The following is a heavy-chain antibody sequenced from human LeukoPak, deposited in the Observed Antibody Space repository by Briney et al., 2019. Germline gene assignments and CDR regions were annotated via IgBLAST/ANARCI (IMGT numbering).Heavy chain of an antibody. Sequence: PGGSLRLSCAASGFTVSSNYMSWVRQAPGKGLEWVSVIYSGGSTYYADSVKGRFTISRDNSKNTLYLQMNSLRAEDTAVYYCAPMVRGVFFYWGQGTLATVSS. CDR2: IYSGGST. V-gene: IGHV3-66*01. CDR1: GFTVSSNY. CDR3: APMVRGVFFY. D-gene: IGHD3-10*01. J-gene: IGHJ4*02.